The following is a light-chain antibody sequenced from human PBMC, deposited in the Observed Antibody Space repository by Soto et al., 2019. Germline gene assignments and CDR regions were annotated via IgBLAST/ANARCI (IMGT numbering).Light chain of an antibody. CDR1: QSIGIK. CDR2: AAS. CDR3: QNYYRWPYN. Sequence: EIVVTQSPGTLSVSPGERATLSCRASQSIGIKLAWFQQKPGHAPRLLIFAASTRAAGIPAKFSGSGSGTDFTLTISSLQSEDFAVYYFQNYYRWPYNFGQGTKLEIK. J-gene: IGKJ2*01. V-gene: IGKV3D-15*01.